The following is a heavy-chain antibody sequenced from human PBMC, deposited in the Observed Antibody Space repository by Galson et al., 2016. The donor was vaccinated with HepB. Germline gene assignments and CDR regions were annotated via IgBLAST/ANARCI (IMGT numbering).Heavy chain of an antibody. CDR3: ASGASSSSYGSRWFDP. J-gene: IGHJ5*02. CDR1: GGFIRSYY. CDR2: IYYSGSA. D-gene: IGHD6-6*01. Sequence: SETLSLTCTVSGGFIRSYYWSWIRQPPGKGLEWIGYIYYSGSANYNPSLMSRVTISVDSSKNQFSLKLSSVTAADTAVYFCASGASSSSYGSRWFDPWGQGILVTVSS. V-gene: IGHV4-59*01.